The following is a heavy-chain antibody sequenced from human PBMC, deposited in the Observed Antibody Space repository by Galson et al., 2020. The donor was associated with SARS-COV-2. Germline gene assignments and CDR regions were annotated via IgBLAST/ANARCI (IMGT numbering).Heavy chain of an antibody. CDR3: ARRRSSSSGHPKAHAFDI. J-gene: IGHJ3*02. V-gene: IGHV4-38-2*01. D-gene: IGHD6-6*01. Sequence: SQTLSLTCAVSGYSISSGYYWGWIRQPPGKGLEWIGSISHSGSTYYNPSLKSRVTISVDTSKNQFSLKLSSVTAADTAVYYCARRRSSSSGHPKAHAFDIWGQGTMVTVSS. CDR1: GYSISSGYY. CDR2: ISHSGST.